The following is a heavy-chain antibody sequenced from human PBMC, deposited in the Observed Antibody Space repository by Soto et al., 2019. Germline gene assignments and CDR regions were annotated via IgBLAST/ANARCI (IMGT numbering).Heavy chain of an antibody. CDR3: ARDKYCSGGSCRKNWFDP. CDR1: GGSISSSY. Sequence: SETLSLTCTASGGSISSSYWSWIRQPPGKGLEWLAYIYDDGSANYNPSLKSRATISLDMSKNQFSLKLTSVTAADTAVYYCARDKYCSGGSCRKNWFDPWGQGTLVTVSS. D-gene: IGHD2-15*01. V-gene: IGHV4-59*01. CDR2: IYDDGSA. J-gene: IGHJ5*02.